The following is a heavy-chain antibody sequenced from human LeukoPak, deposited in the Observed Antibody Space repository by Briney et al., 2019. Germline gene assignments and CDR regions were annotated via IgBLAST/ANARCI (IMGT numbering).Heavy chain of an antibody. CDR1: GFTFSSYG. J-gene: IGHJ4*02. D-gene: IGHD1-7*01. CDR2: VAHDGTVK. CDR3: AKEEGIKRGTNFDS. V-gene: IGHV3-30*18. Sequence: GRSLRLSCAASGFTFSSYGMHWVRQAPGKGLEWVAVVAHDGTVKYYADPVKGRFTISRDNGKKTLYLEMTSLRPEDTAVYYCAKEEGIKRGTNFDSWGQGSLVTVSS.